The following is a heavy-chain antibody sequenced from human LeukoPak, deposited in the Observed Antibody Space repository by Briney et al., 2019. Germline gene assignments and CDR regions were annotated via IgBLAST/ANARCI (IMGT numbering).Heavy chain of an antibody. CDR3: ARELNGYNPERGDY. D-gene: IGHD5-24*01. V-gene: IGHV1-46*01. CDR2: INPGGGST. J-gene: IGHJ4*02. Sequence: ASVKVSCTASGYTFTSYYMHWVRQAPGQGLEWMGIINPGGGSTSYAQKFQGRLTMTRDMSTSTAYMELSSLRSEDTAVYYCARELNGYNPERGDYWGQGTLVTVSS. CDR1: GYTFTSYY.